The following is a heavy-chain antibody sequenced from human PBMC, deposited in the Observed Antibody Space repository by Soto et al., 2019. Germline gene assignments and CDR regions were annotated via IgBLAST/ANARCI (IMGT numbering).Heavy chain of an antibody. CDR3: ARGKVGANPYFDY. CDR2: IIPIFGTA. J-gene: IGHJ4*02. Sequence: SVKVSCKASGGTFSIYAISCVLQSPGQGLDWMGGIIPIFGTANYAQKFQGRVTITADESTSTAYMELSSLRSEDTAVYYCARGKVGANPYFDYWGQGTLVTVSS. CDR1: GGTFSIYA. V-gene: IGHV1-69*13. D-gene: IGHD1-26*01.